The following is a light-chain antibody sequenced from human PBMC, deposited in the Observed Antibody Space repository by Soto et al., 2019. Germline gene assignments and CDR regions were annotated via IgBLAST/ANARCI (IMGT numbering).Light chain of an antibody. V-gene: IGLV1-47*02. CDR2: SNN. CDR1: SSNIGSNY. Sequence: VLTQPPSASGTPGQRVTISCSGSSSNIGSNYVYWYQQLPGTAPKLLIYSNNQRPSGVPDRFSGSKSGTSASLAISGLRSEDEADYYCAAWDDSLSGPWVFGGGTKLTVL. CDR3: AAWDDSLSGPWV. J-gene: IGLJ3*02.